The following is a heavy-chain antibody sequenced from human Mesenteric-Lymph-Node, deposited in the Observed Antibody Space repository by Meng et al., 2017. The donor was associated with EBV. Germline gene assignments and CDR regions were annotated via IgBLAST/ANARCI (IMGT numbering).Heavy chain of an antibody. D-gene: IGHD1-26*01. V-gene: IGHV4-4*03. CDR1: GGSLSSSNG. CDR3: ARGEIVRGEWYFDL. J-gene: IGHJ2*01. CDR2: IYHGGST. Sequence: VHLQGPGPGLARPPRTLPLTCFVSGGSLSSSNGWVLGRQSPGKGLEWIGEIYHGGSTNYNPSLKSRVTMSVDKSQNQFSLKLTSVTAADRAIYYCARGEIVRGEWYFDLWGRGTLVTVSS.